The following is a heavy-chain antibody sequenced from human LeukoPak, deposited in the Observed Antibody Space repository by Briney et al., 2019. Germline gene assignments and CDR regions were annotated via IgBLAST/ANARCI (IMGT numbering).Heavy chain of an antibody. Sequence: PSETLSLTCTVSGGSISSYYWSWIRQPPGKGLEWIGYIYYTGRTNYNPSLKSRVTISVDTSKNQFSLKLSSVTAADTAVYYCARTTVVTVDAFDIWGQGTMVTVSS. CDR2: IYYTGRT. CDR1: GGSISSYY. J-gene: IGHJ3*02. D-gene: IGHD4-23*01. V-gene: IGHV4-59*01. CDR3: ARTTVVTVDAFDI.